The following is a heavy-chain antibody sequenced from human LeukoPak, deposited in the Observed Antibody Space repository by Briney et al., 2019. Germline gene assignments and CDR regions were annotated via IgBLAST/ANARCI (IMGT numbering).Heavy chain of an antibody. CDR3: ARGITMVRGAQRYYFDY. V-gene: IGHV1-69*05. J-gene: IGHJ4*02. CDR1: GGTFSSYA. D-gene: IGHD3-10*01. Sequence: PVKVSCKASGGTFSSYAISWVRQAPGQGLEWMGGIIPIFGTANYAQKFQGRVTTNTDESTSTAYMELSSLRSEDTAVYYCARGITMVRGAQRYYFDYWGQGTLVTVSS. CDR2: IIPIFGTA.